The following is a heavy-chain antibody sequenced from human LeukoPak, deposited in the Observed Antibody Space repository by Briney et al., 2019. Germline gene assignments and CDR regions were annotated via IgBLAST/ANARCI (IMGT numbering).Heavy chain of an antibody. CDR3: ARDLVGATAY. D-gene: IGHD1-26*01. V-gene: IGHV3-21*01. CDR1: GFTFSSYN. Sequence: GGSLRLSCGASGFTFSSYNMNWVRLAPGKGLEWVASISSSRSSTYFADSLKGRFTISRDNAKNSLFLQLNSLRVEDTAVYYCARDLVGATAYWGQGTPVTVSS. CDR2: ISSSRSST. J-gene: IGHJ4*02.